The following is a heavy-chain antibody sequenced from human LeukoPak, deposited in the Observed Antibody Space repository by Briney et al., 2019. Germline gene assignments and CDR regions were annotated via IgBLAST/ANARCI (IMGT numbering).Heavy chain of an antibody. CDR2: MNPNSGNT. J-gene: IGHJ5*02. CDR3: ARKRRLVPYWFDP. CDR1: GYTFTSYD. D-gene: IGHD6-19*01. V-gene: IGHV1-8*01. Sequence: ASVKVSCKASGYTFTSYDINWVRQATGQGLEWMGWMNPNSGNTGYAQKFQGRVTMTRNTSISTAYMELSSLRSEDTAVYYCARKRRLVPYWFDPWGQGTLVTVSS.